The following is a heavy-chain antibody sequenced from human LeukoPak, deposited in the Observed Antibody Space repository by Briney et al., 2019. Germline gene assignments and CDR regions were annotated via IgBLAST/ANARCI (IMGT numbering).Heavy chain of an antibody. D-gene: IGHD7-27*01. V-gene: IGHV3-48*01. CDR3: ARDRVELGWGAFEI. CDR1: GFTFSSYG. Sequence: GGSLRLSCAASGFTFSSYGMHWVRQAPGKGLEWVSYISSSSSTIYYADSVKGRFTISRDNAKNSLYLQMNSLRAEDTAVYYCARDRVELGWGAFEIWGQGTMVTVSS. CDR2: ISSSSSTI. J-gene: IGHJ3*02.